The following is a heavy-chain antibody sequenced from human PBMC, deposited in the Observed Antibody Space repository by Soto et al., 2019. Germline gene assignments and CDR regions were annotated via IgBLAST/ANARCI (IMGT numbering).Heavy chain of an antibody. D-gene: IGHD3-22*01. Sequence: SETLSLTCTVSGGSISSSSYYWGWIRQPPGKGLEWIGSIYYSGSTYYNPSLKSRVTISVDTSKNQFSLKLSSVTAADTAVYYCARYSSGYSNFDYWGQGTLVTVSS. CDR3: ARYSSGYSNFDY. J-gene: IGHJ4*02. CDR2: IYYSGST. V-gene: IGHV4-39*01. CDR1: GGSISSSSYY.